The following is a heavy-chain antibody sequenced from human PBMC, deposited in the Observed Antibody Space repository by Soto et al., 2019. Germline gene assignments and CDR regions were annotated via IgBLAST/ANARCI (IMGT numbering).Heavy chain of an antibody. D-gene: IGHD3-22*01. Sequence: DVQLLESGGGLVQPGGSLRLSCAASGITISNYPMSWVRQAPGKGLDWVSGISGSGDRTYYADSAKGRFTISKGISKNSLSLQLDSLRVEDTAVYFCVKDNGGYPSTAPHWGQGTLVTVSS. CDR3: VKDNGGYPSTAPH. J-gene: IGHJ4*02. CDR2: ISGSGDRT. V-gene: IGHV3-23*01. CDR1: GITISNYP.